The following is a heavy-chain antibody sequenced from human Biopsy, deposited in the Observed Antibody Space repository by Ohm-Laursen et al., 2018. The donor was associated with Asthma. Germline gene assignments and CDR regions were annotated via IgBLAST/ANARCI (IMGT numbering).Heavy chain of an antibody. CDR3: ARHWSGNGWEDVHNWFDP. J-gene: IGHJ5*02. Sequence: SETLSLTCSVSGASVSTPNYWAWIRQPPGKRLEWVGSVYYTGNTIYSSSLRSRLTMSVDSSRSQFSLRLSSVTAADRGVYYCARHWSGNGWEDVHNWFDPWGPGIGVTVSS. V-gene: IGHV4-39*01. CDR1: GASVSTPNY. D-gene: IGHD6-19*01. CDR2: VYYTGNT.